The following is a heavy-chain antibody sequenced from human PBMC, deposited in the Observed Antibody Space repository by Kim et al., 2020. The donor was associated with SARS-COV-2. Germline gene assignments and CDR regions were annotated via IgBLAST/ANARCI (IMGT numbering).Heavy chain of an antibody. CDR1: GFTFIRYA. D-gene: IGHD2-15*01. Sequence: GGSLRLSCTASGFTFIRYAMNWVRQAPGKGPEWVSGISGTNGLTYYADSVKGRFTVSRDNSKNTVYLQMDSLRAGDTAVYYCAKVRARVWWSFDYCG. J-gene: IGHJ4*01. CDR3: AKVRARVWWSFDY. CDR2: ISGTNGLT. V-gene: IGHV3-23*01.